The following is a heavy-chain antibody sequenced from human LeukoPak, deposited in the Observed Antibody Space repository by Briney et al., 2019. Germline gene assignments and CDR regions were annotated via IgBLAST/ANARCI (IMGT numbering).Heavy chain of an antibody. D-gene: IGHD1-7*01. CDR1: GFTFSSHW. Sequence: QPGGSLRLSCAASGFTFSSHWMHWVRQAPGKGLEWVSGISWNSGSIGYADSVKGRFTISRDNAKNSLYLQMNSLRAEDTALYYCAKDGQELVKWFYDYGMDVWGQGTTVTVSS. CDR2: ISWNSGSI. J-gene: IGHJ6*02. V-gene: IGHV3-9*01. CDR3: AKDGQELVKWFYDYGMDV.